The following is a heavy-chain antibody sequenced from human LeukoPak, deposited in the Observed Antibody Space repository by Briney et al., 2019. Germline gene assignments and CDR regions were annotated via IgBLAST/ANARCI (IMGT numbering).Heavy chain of an antibody. D-gene: IGHD3-3*02. Sequence: SETLSLTCAVYGGSFSGYYWSWIRQPPGKGLEWIGEINHSGSTNYNPSLKSRVTISVDTSKNQFSLKLSSVTAADTAVYYCARARSFLEWFNSNWFDPWGQGTLVTVSS. CDR2: INHSGST. J-gene: IGHJ5*02. CDR1: GGSFSGYY. V-gene: IGHV4-34*01. CDR3: ARARSFLEWFNSNWFDP.